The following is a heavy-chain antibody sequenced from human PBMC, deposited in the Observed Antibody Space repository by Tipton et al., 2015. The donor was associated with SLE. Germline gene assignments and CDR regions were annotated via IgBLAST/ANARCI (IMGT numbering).Heavy chain of an antibody. CDR3: ASELTPLYGMDV. J-gene: IGHJ6*02. CDR2: IRSTAYGETA. CDR1: GFTFGDYV. D-gene: IGHD2-8*01. Sequence: SLRLSCTASGFTFGDYVVNWFRQAPGTGLEWVAFIRSTAYGETAEYAESVTGTFTILKDDSDSIASLQMNGLKSEHTGVYYCASELTPLYGMDVWGQGTTVTVSS. V-gene: IGHV3-49*03.